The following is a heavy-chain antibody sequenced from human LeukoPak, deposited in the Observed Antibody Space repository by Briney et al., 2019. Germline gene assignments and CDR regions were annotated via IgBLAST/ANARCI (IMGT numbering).Heavy chain of an antibody. J-gene: IGHJ3*02. Sequence: GESLRLSCAASGFAFSNAWMSWVRQAPGKGLEWVGRIKSKTDGGTTDYAAPVKGRFTISRDDSKNTLYLQMNSLKTEDTAVYYCTTIILGSSSWKRAFDIWGQGTMVTVSS. V-gene: IGHV3-15*01. CDR2: IKSKTDGGTT. CDR3: TTIILGSSSWKRAFDI. CDR1: GFAFSNAW. D-gene: IGHD6-13*01.